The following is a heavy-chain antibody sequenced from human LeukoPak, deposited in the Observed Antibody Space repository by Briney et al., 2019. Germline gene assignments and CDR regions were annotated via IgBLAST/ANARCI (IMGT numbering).Heavy chain of an antibody. D-gene: IGHD6-19*01. J-gene: IGHJ6*02. V-gene: IGHV1-24*01. CDR1: GDTLTELS. CDR2: FDPEDGET. CDR3: ATGSEVAASYYYYGMDV. Sequence: ASVKVSCKVSGDTLTELSMHWVRQAPGKGLEWMGGFDPEDGETIYAQKFQGRVTMTEDTSTDTAYMELSSLRSEDTAVYYCATGSEVAASYYYYGMDVWGQGTTVTVSS.